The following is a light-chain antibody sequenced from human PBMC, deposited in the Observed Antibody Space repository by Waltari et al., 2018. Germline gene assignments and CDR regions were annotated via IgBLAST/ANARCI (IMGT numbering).Light chain of an antibody. Sequence: DIVMTQSPDYLAVSLGERAPINCKSSQSVLYSSNHKNYLAWYQQRTGQPPKLLIYWASNREAGVTDRFSGSGSGTDFALIISSLQAEDVAVYYCQQYYSDPWTFGQGTKVEIK. CDR1: QSVLYSSNHKNY. J-gene: IGKJ1*01. CDR3: QQYYSDPWT. V-gene: IGKV4-1*01. CDR2: WAS.